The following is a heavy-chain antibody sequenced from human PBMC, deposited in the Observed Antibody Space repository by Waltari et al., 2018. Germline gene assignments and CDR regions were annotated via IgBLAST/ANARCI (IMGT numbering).Heavy chain of an antibody. V-gene: IGHV3-7*01. CDR2: KTPYGSRK. CDR3: AGAGDYDRNSAYYPGGDY. Sequence: EMHLVESGGGLVQPGGSLRLSWAGSGFSFSTYWMTWVRQAPGRGLEGVAHKTPYGSRKYYVDSVKGRFTISKDNAKSSLYLEMNTRRAEDTAVYYCAGAGDYDRNSAYYPGGDYWGRGTLVTVTS. D-gene: IGHD3-22*01. CDR1: GFSFSTYW. J-gene: IGHJ4*02.